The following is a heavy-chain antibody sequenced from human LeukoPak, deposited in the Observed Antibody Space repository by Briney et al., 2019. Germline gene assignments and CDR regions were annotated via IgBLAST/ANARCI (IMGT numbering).Heavy chain of an antibody. V-gene: IGHV4-61*02. CDR3: ASSLITPTNWFDP. D-gene: IGHD2-15*01. CDR2: IYSTGKT. Sequence: PSETLSLTRTVSGGSISYGSYYWSWIRQPAGKGLEWIGRIYSTGKTNYNPSLESRVTISVDTSKNQFSLKLSSVTAADTAVYYCASSLITPTNWFDPWGQGTLVTVSS. CDR1: GGSISYGSYY. J-gene: IGHJ5*02.